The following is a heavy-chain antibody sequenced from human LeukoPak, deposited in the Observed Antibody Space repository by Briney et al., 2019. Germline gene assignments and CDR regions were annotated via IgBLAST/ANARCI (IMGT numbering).Heavy chain of an antibody. CDR2: IYNDGST. J-gene: IGHJ4*02. V-gene: IGHV3-23*03. CDR3: AEDQTRPPQGKY. Sequence: GGSLRLSCAASGFTFSSYAMSWVRQAPGKGLEWVSVIYNDGSTYYADSVKGRFTISRDNSKNTLDLQMNSLRAEDTAVYYCAEDQTRPPQGKYWGQGTLVTISS. CDR1: GFTFSSYA.